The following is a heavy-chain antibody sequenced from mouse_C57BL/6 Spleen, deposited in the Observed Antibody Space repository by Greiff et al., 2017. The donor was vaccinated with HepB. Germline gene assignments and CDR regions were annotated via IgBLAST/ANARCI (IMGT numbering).Heavy chain of an antibody. CDR3: ARGGSGYYVPYAMDY. J-gene: IGHJ4*01. CDR1: GYTFTSYW. Sequence: QVQLQQPGAELVKPGASVKMSCKASGYTFTSYWITWVKQRPGQGLEWIGDIYPGSGSTNYNEKFKSKATLTVDTSSSTAYMQLSSLTSEDSAVYYCARGGSGYYVPYAMDYWGQGTSVTVSS. D-gene: IGHD3-2*02. CDR2: IYPGSGST. V-gene: IGHV1-55*01.